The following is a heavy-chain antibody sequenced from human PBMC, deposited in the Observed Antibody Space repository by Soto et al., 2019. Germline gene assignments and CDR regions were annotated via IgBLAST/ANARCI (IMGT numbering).Heavy chain of an antibody. V-gene: IGHV3-33*01. CDR1: GFTFSSYG. J-gene: IGHJ4*02. Sequence: PGGSLRLSCAASGFTFSSYGMHWVRQAPGKGLEWVAVIWYDGSNKYYADSVKGRFTISRDNSKNTLYLQMNSLRAEDTAVYYCARDLPIDPTGVIDYWGQGTLVTVSS. CDR2: IWYDGSNK. D-gene: IGHD7-27*01. CDR3: ARDLPIDPTGVIDY.